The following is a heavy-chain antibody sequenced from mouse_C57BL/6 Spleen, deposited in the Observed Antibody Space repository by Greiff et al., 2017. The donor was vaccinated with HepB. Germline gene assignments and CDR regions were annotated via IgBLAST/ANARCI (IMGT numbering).Heavy chain of an antibody. D-gene: IGHD3-2*02. V-gene: IGHV1-7*01. CDR1: GYTFTSYW. CDR2: INPSSGYT. J-gene: IGHJ2*01. CDR3: ASETAQAGDY. Sequence: VQLQQSGAELAKPGASVKLSCKASGYTFTSYWMHWVKQRPGQGLDWIGYINPSSGYTKYNQKFKDKATLTADKSSSTAYMQLSSLTYEDAAVYYCASETAQAGDYWGQGTTLTVSS.